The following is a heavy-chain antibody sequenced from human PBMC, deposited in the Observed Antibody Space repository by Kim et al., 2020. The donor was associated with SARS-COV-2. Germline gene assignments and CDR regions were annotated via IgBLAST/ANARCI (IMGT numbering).Heavy chain of an antibody. CDR2: ISYDGSNK. Sequence: GGSLRLSCAASGFTFSSYGMHWVRQAPGKGLEWVAVISYDGSNKYYADSVKGRFTISSDNSKNTLYLKMNSLRAEDTAVYYCAKDREVRGLQDYYYYGMDVWGQGTTVTVSS. V-gene: IGHV3-30*18. CDR3: AKDREVRGLQDYYYYGMDV. J-gene: IGHJ6*02. CDR1: GFTFSSYG. D-gene: IGHD3-10*01.